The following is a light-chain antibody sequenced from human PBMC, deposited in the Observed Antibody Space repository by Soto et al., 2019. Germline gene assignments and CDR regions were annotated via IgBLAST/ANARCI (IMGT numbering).Light chain of an antibody. J-gene: IGKJ1*01. V-gene: IGKV3-20*01. CDR1: QSVSSSY. CDR3: QQDGRMWT. Sequence: ESVLTQSPGTLSLSPGERATLSCRASQSVSSSYLAWYQQKPGQAPRLLIYGASSRATGIPDRFTGSGSGTDFTLTISRLEPEDFAVYYCQQDGRMWTFGQGNKVEIK. CDR2: GAS.